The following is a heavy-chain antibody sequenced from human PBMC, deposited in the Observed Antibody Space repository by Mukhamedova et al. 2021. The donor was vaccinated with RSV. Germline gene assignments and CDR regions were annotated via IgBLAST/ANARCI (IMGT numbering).Heavy chain of an antibody. CDR2: ISTSGNTI. Sequence: VRQTPGQGLEWVSYISTSGNTIYYTDSVKGRFTISRDNAKNSVYLQMNSLTVEDTGVYYCVRGGGISSSWGQGTLVTVSS. J-gene: IGHJ5*02. CDR3: VRGGGISSS. D-gene: IGHD2-2*01. V-gene: IGHV3-48*03.